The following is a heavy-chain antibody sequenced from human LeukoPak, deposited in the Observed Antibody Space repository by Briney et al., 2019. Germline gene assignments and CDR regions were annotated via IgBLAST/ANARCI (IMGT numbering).Heavy chain of an antibody. Sequence: PSETLSLTCAVYAGSFSGYYWSWIRQPPGKGLEWSGEINHSGSTNYNPSLKSRVTISVDTSKSQFSLKLRSVTAADTAVYYCARGGLGESTLYYYYYGMDVWGKGTTVTVSS. CDR3: ARGGLGESTLYYYYYGMDV. V-gene: IGHV4-34*01. J-gene: IGHJ6*04. D-gene: IGHD3-16*01. CDR1: AGSFSGYY. CDR2: INHSGST.